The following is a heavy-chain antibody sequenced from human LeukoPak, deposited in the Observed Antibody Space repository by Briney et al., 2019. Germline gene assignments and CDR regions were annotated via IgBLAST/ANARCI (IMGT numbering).Heavy chain of an antibody. D-gene: IGHD2/OR15-2a*01. CDR2: IYYNGNS. J-gene: IGHJ4*02. V-gene: IGHV4-59*08. Sequence: PSQTLSLTCTVSGGSITGYYWSWIRQSPGKGLEWIGYIYYNGNSHYNPSLQGRVAMSVDTSRNQFSLSLTSVTAADTAVDYCATNTRDGFNAYFFDSWGQGTLVTVSS. CDR1: GGSITGYY. CDR3: ATNTRDGFNAYFFDS.